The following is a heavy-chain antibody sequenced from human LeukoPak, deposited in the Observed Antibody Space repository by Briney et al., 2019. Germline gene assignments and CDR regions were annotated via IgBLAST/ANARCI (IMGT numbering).Heavy chain of an antibody. CDR2: IHPSDGDT. CDR3: ARDLHGGWTWDY. V-gene: IGHV1-46*01. Sequence: GASVKVSCKASGYIFTSCLMHWLRQAPGQGFEWMGKIHPSDGDTDYAQRFQGRLTLTRDSSTTTVYMEVSSLRSEDTAVYYCARDLHGGWTWDYWGQGTLVTVSS. D-gene: IGHD6-19*01. J-gene: IGHJ4*02. CDR1: GYIFTSCL.